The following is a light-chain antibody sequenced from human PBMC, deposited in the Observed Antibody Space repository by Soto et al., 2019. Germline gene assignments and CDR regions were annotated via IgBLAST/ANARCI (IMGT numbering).Light chain of an antibody. CDR1: QSISSY. Sequence: DIQMTQSPSSLSASVGDRVTITCRASQSISSYLNGYQQKPGKAPKLLIYAASSLQSGVPSRFSGSGSGTDFTITISSLQPEDVETYYCQQSYSTPITFGGGTKVEIK. CDR3: QQSYSTPIT. V-gene: IGKV1-39*01. J-gene: IGKJ4*01. CDR2: AAS.